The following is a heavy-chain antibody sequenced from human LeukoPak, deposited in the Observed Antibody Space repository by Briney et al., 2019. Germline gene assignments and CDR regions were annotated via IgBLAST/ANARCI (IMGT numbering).Heavy chain of an antibody. CDR1: GFTFDDYA. Sequence: PGRSLRLSCAASGFTFDDYAMHWVRQAPGKGLEWVSGISWNSGSIGYADSVKGRFTISRDNAKNSLYLQMNSLRAEDTALYYCAKDIESSGWYSGIDYWGQGTLVTVSS. CDR3: AKDIESSGWYSGIDY. D-gene: IGHD6-19*01. J-gene: IGHJ4*02. V-gene: IGHV3-9*01. CDR2: ISWNSGSI.